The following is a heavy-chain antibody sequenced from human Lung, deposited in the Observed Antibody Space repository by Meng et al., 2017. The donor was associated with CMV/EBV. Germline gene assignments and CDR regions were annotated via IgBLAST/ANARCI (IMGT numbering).Heavy chain of an antibody. Sequence: GESLKISCTASGFSFGDYAMNWVRQAPGKGLEWVGFIRSKGYGGTREYAASVKGRFTISRDDSKTIAYLQMNSLKTEDTAVYYCTRGGTIFGMVTSFDYWGQGKXVNGSS. D-gene: IGHD3-3*01. CDR2: IRSKGYGGTR. V-gene: IGHV3-49*04. CDR1: GFSFGDYA. J-gene: IGHJ4*02. CDR3: TRGGTIFGMVTSFDY.